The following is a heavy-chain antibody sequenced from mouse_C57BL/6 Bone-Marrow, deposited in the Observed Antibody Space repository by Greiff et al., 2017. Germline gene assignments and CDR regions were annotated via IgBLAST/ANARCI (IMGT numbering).Heavy chain of an antibody. D-gene: IGHD2-3*01. CDR1: GFSLTSYG. CDR3: AILSMNATPLAY. CDR2: IWSGGST. Sequence: VKLEESGPGLVQPSQSLSITCTVSGFSLTSYGVHWVRQSPGKGLEWLGVIWSGGSTDYNAAFISRLSISQVNSKSQVFFKMNRLQAEDTAIYYCAILSMNATPLAYWGQGTLVTVSA. J-gene: IGHJ3*01. V-gene: IGHV2-2*01.